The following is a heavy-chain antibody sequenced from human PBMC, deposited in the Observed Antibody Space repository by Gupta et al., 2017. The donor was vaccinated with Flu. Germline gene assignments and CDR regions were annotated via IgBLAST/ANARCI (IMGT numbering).Heavy chain of an antibody. J-gene: IGHJ6*02. Sequence: EWMGWMNPNSGNTGYAQKFQGRVTMTRNTSISTAYMELSSLRSEDTAVYYCARVGAYCSGGSCYPYYYGMDVWGQGTTVTVSS. CDR3: ARVGAYCSGGSCYPYYYGMDV. V-gene: IGHV1-8*01. CDR2: MNPNSGNT. D-gene: IGHD2-15*01.